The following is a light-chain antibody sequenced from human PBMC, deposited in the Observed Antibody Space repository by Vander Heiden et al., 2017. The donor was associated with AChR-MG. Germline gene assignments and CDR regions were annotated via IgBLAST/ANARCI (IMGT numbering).Light chain of an antibody. CDR3: QQYNSYSA. CDR1: QSISSW. Sequence: DIQMTQSPSTLSASVGDRVTITCRASQSISSWLAWYQQKPGKATKLLIYKASNLESGVPSRFSGSGSGTEFTLTISSLQPDDFATYYCQQYNSYSAFGPGTKVDIK. CDR2: KAS. J-gene: IGKJ3*01. V-gene: IGKV1-5*03.